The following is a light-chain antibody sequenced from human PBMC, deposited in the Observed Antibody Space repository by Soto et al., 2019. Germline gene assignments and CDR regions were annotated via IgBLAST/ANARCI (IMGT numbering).Light chain of an antibody. CDR2: AAS. J-gene: IGKJ3*01. V-gene: IGKV1-39*01. CDR3: QQSYSTPSFP. CDR1: QSISSY. Sequence: DIQMTQSPSSLSASVGDRVTITCRASQSISSYLNWYQQKPGKAPKLLIYAASSLQSGVPSRFSGRGSGTDFTLPISSLRPEDFATYYCQQSYSTPSFPFGPGTKVHI.